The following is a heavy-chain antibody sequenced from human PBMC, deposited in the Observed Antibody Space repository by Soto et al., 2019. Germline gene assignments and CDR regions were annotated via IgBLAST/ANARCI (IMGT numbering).Heavy chain of an antibody. CDR1: GGSISSSSYY. CDR2: IFYSGST. V-gene: IGHV4-39*01. D-gene: IGHD1-26*01. Sequence: PSETLSLTCTVSGGSISSSSYYWGWIRQPPGKGLEWIGSIFYSGSTYYNPSLKSRVTISVDTSKNQFSLKLTSVTAADTAVYYCATQEVGGSYVYTFDPWGQGTLVTVSS. J-gene: IGHJ5*02. CDR3: ATQEVGGSYVYTFDP.